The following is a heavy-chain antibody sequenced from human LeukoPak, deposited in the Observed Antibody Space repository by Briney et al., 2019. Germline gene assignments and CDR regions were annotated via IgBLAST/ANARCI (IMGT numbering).Heavy chain of an antibody. CDR3: AKDRTVGASYWYFDL. J-gene: IGHJ2*01. D-gene: IGHD1-26*01. CDR2: IGAGGSNK. V-gene: IGHV3-23*01. CDR1: GFTFTTYG. Sequence: RGSLRLSCAASGFTFTTYGMTWVRQAPGKGLEWVSAIGAGGSNKYYADSVKGRFTISRDNSKSTLFLQMNSLRAEDTAIYYCAKDRTVGASYWYFDLWGRGTLVTVSS.